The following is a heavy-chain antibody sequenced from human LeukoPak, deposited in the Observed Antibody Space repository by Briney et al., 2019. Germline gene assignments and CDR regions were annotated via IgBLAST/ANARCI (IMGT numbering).Heavy chain of an antibody. Sequence: SETLSLTCTVSGGSISTYQWSWIRQSPGKGLEWIGNVYKSGSTNYNPSLKSRVTISVDTSKNQFSLKLSSVTAADTAVYYCARDGPRWLAAFDYWGQGTLVTVSS. J-gene: IGHJ4*02. CDR2: VYKSGST. CDR1: GGSISTYQ. CDR3: ARDGPRWLAAFDY. V-gene: IGHV4-59*01. D-gene: IGHD6-19*01.